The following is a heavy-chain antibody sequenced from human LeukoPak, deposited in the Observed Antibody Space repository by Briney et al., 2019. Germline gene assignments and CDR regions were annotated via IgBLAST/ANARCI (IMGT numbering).Heavy chain of an antibody. CDR2: ISSSSSYI. CDR1: GFTFSSYS. CDR3: ARDRISVAGTSPYIDY. D-gene: IGHD6-19*01. J-gene: IGHJ4*02. V-gene: IGHV3-21*01. Sequence: PGGSLRLSCAASGFTFSSYSMNWVRQAPGKGLEWVSSISSSSSYIYYADSVKGRFTISRDNAKNSLYLQMNSLRAEDTAVYYCARDRISVAGTSPYIDYWGQGTLVTVSS.